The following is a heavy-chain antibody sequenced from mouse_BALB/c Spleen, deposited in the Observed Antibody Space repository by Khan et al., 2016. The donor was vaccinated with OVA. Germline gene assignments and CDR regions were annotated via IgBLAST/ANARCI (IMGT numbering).Heavy chain of an antibody. CDR2: IYPGSGRT. V-gene: IGHV1-77*01. CDR1: GYIFIDYV. J-gene: IGHJ3*01. D-gene: IGHD1-1*01. Sequence: QMQLEESGPELMKPGASVKMSCKASGYIFIDYVISWVKQRTGQGLEWIGEIYPGSGRTYYSERFKGKATLSADKSSNQAYMQLSSLKSEDSAVYFWARSYDGAWFAYWGQGTPVTVSA. CDR3: ARSYDGAWFAY.